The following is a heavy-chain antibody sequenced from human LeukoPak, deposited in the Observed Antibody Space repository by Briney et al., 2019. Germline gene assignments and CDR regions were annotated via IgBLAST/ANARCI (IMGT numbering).Heavy chain of an antibody. CDR2: IYYSGST. CDR3: AGTYYYDSSGYYHYSL. V-gene: IGHV4-59*01. Sequence: PSETLSLTCTVSGGSISNYYWNWIRQPPGKGLEWIGYIYYSGSTNYNPSLKSRVTISVDTSKNQFSLKLSSVTAADTAVYYCAGTYYYDSSGYYHYSLWGQGTLVTVSS. D-gene: IGHD3-22*01. J-gene: IGHJ4*02. CDR1: GGSISNYY.